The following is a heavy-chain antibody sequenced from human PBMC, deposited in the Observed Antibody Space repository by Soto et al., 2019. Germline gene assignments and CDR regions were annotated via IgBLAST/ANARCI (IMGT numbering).Heavy chain of an antibody. D-gene: IGHD3-22*01. CDR1: GGSISSGGYY. Sequence: SETLSLTCTVSGGSISSGGYYWSWIRQHPGKGLEWIGYIYYSGSTYYNPSLKSRVTISVDTSKNQFSLKLSSVTAADTAVYYCARVVTMIENGYYYYYYGMDVWGQGTTVTVSS. J-gene: IGHJ6*02. CDR3: ARVVTMIENGYYYYYYGMDV. V-gene: IGHV4-31*03. CDR2: IYYSGST.